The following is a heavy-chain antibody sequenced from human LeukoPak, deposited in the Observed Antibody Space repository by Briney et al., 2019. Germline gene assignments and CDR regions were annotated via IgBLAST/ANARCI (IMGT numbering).Heavy chain of an antibody. CDR1: GGSFSGYY. V-gene: IGHV4-30-4*01. J-gene: IGHJ3*02. D-gene: IGHD3-3*01. Sequence: PSETLSLTCAVYGGSFSGYYWSWIRQPPGKGLEWIGYIYYSGSTYYNPSLKSRVTISVDTSKNQFSLKLSSVTAADTAVYYCARGPTYYDFWSGYYGSRKNDAFDIWGQGTMVTVSS. CDR3: ARGPTYYDFWSGYYGSRKNDAFDI. CDR2: IYYSGST.